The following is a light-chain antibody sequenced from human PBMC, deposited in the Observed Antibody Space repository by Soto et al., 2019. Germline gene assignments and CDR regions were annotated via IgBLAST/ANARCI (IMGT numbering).Light chain of an antibody. CDR1: QSVSSN. Sequence: EIWMTQAPATLSGSPGERATLSCRASQSVSSNLAWYQQKTGKAPRLLIYAASTRATGIPARLSGSGSGKEFTLTISSLQSEDFAVYYCQQYNYWPHTITFGQGTRLEIK. V-gene: IGKV3-15*01. CDR3: QQYNYWPHTIT. CDR2: AAS. J-gene: IGKJ5*01.